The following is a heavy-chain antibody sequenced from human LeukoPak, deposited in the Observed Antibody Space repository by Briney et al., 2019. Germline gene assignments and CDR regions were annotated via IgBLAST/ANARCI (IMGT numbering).Heavy chain of an antibody. CDR2: IYYSGST. V-gene: IGHV4-30-4*08. CDR3: ARDGGGLLFDP. J-gene: IGHJ5*02. D-gene: IGHD2-21*02. CDR1: GGSISSGDYY. Sequence: TPSQTLSLXCTVSGGSISSGDYYWNWIRQPPGKGLEWIGYIYYSGSTYYNPSLRSRVTISVDTSNNHFSLKLSSVTAADTAVYYCARDGGGLLFDPWGQGTLVTVSS.